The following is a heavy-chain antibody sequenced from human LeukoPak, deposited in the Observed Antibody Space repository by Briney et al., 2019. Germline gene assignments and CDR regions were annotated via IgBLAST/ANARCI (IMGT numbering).Heavy chain of an antibody. J-gene: IGHJ3*02. Sequence: SQTLSLTCTVSGGSISSGGYYWSWIRQHPGKGLEWIGYIYYSGSTYCNPSLKSRVTISVDTSKNQFSLKLSSVTAADTAVYYCARFYSSSWYVGAFDIWGQGTMVTVSS. CDR1: GGSISSGGYY. CDR2: IYYSGST. CDR3: ARFYSSSWYVGAFDI. V-gene: IGHV4-31*03. D-gene: IGHD6-13*01.